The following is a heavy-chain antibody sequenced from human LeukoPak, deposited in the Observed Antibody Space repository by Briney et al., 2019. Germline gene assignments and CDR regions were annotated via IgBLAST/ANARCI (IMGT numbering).Heavy chain of an antibody. Sequence: SETLSLTCTVSGGSISSYYWSWIRQPPGKGLEWIGYIYYSGSTNYNPSLKSRVTISVDTSKNQYSLKLSSVTAADPAVYYCARATTGTTNWFDPWGQGTLVTVSS. CDR2: IYYSGST. D-gene: IGHD1-1*01. J-gene: IGHJ5*02. CDR1: GGSISSYY. CDR3: ARATTGTTNWFDP. V-gene: IGHV4-59*01.